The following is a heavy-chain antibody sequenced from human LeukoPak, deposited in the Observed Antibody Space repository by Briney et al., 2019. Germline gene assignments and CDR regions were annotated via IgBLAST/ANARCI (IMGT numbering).Heavy chain of an antibody. CDR1: GFTFSSYA. V-gene: IGHV3-30-3*01. D-gene: IGHD3-3*01. Sequence: GRSLRLSCAASGFTFSSYAMHWVRQAPGKGLEWVAVISYDGSNKYYADSVKGRFTISRDNSKNTLYLQMNSLRAEDTAVYYCARGYYDFWSGWDPWGQGTLVTVSS. CDR2: ISYDGSNK. CDR3: ARGYYDFWSGWDP. J-gene: IGHJ5*02.